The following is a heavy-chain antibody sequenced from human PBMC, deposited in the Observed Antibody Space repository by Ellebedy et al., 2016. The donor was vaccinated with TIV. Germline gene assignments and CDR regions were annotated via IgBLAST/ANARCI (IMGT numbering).Heavy chain of an antibody. CDR2: IRFDGSNE. Sequence: PGGSLRLSCAASGFTFRNYAMHWVRQAPGKGLEWVAFIRFDGSNEYYADSVKGRFTISRDNSKNTLYLQVNSLRLEDTAVYYCAKESDYGDNLDSWGQGILVTVSS. D-gene: IGHD4-17*01. V-gene: IGHV3-30*02. CDR1: GFTFRNYA. CDR3: AKESDYGDNLDS. J-gene: IGHJ4*02.